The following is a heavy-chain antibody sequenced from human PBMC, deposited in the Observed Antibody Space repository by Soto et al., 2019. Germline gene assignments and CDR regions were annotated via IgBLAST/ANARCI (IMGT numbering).Heavy chain of an antibody. CDR1: GFTFSSYW. D-gene: IGHD3-9*01. V-gene: IGHV3-7*01. CDR3: ARDSLTGYYTTIYYMDV. Sequence: EVQLVESGGGLVQPGGSLRLSCAASGFTFSSYWMSWVRQAPGKGLEWVANIKQDGSEKYYVDSVKGRFIISRDNAKNSLYLQMNSLRAEDTAVYYCARDSLTGYYTTIYYMDVWGKGTTVTVSS. J-gene: IGHJ6*03. CDR2: IKQDGSEK.